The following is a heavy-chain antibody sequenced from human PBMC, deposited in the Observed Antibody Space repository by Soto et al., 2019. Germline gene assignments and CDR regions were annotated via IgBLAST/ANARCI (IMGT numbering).Heavy chain of an antibody. V-gene: IGHV3-15*01. CDR2: IKSKTDGGTT. CDR3: GTEWTYYYYSGMDV. CDR1: GFTFSNAW. J-gene: IGHJ6*02. D-gene: IGHD3-3*01. Sequence: EVQLVESGGGLVKPGGSLRLSCAASGFTFSNAWMSWVRQAPGKGLEWVGRIKSKTDGGTTDYAAPVKGRFTISRDDSKNTLYLQMNSLKTEDTAVYYCGTEWTYYYYSGMDVWGQGTTVTVSS.